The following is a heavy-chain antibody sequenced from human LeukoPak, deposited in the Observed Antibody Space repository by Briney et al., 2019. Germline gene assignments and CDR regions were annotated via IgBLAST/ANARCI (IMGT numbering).Heavy chain of an antibody. CDR2: INPNSGGT. D-gene: IGHD1-1*01. J-gene: IGHJ6*03. V-gene: IGHV1-2*02. CDR1: GYTFTGYY. Sequence: ASVTVSCKASGYTFTGYYMHWVRQAPGQGLEWMGWINPNSGGTNYAQKFQGRVTMTRDSSISTAYMELSTLRSDNTAVYYCARGRYTDYYYMDVWGKGTTVTVSS. CDR3: ARGRYTDYYYMDV.